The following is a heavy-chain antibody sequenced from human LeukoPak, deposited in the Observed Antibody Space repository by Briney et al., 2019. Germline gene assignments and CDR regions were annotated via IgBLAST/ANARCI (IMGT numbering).Heavy chain of an antibody. CDR3: ARGGHGDWDY. CDR2: IPTAGTS. CDR1: GGSIINHQ. Sequence: SETLSLTCSVSGGSIINHQWSWIRQPAGRGPEWIGRIPTAGTSDYNPALRSRVTMSADTSKNQFSLKLTSVTVADTAMYYCARGGHGDWDYWGQGILVTVSS. D-gene: IGHD3-10*01. V-gene: IGHV4-4*07. J-gene: IGHJ4*02.